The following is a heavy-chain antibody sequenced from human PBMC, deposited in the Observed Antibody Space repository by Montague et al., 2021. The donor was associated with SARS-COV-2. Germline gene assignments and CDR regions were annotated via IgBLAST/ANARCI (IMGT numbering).Heavy chain of an antibody. V-gene: IGHV2-70*01. J-gene: IGHJ4*02. CDR1: GLSLSTSGMC. D-gene: IGHD3-16*01. CDR2: IDWDDDK. Sequence: PALVKPTQTLTLTCTFSGLSLSTSGMCVSWIRQPPGKDREWLALIDWDDDKYYSTSLKTRLTISKGTSKNQVVLTMTNMHPVDTATYYCATTIYDYVWGTRVEFDYWGQGTLVTGSS. CDR3: ATTIYDYVWGTRVEFDY.